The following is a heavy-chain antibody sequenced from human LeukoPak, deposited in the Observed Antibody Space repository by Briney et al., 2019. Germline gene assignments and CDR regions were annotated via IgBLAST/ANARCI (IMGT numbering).Heavy chain of an antibody. CDR1: GGSISSYY. J-gene: IGHJ4*02. V-gene: IGHV4-59*12. CDR3: ARDRDGYNFWVH. CDR2: IYYSGST. D-gene: IGHD5-24*01. Sequence: SETLSLTCTVSGGSISSYYWSWIRQPPGKGLEWIGYIYYSGSTNYNPSLKSRVTISVDTSKNQFSLKLSSVTAADTAVYYCARDRDGYNFWVHWGQGTLVTVSS.